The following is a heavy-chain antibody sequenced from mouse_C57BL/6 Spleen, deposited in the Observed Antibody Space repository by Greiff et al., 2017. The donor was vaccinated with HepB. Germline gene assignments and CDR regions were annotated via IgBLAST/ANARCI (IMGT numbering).Heavy chain of an antibody. D-gene: IGHD2-4*01. CDR3: AREGDYDGYFDV. Sequence: EVQLQESGGGLVKPGGSLKLSCAASGFTFSSYAMSWVRQTPEKRLEWVATISDGGSYTYYPDNVKGRFTISRDNAKNNLYLQMSHLKSEDTAMYYCAREGDYDGYFDVWGTGTTVTVSS. CDR2: ISDGGSYT. J-gene: IGHJ1*03. CDR1: GFTFSSYA. V-gene: IGHV5-4*01.